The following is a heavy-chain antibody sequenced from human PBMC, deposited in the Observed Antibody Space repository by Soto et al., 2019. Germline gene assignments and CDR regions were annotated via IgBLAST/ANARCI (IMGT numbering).Heavy chain of an antibody. D-gene: IGHD6-19*01. CDR1: GFTFSSYA. J-gene: IGHJ4*02. Sequence: PGGSLRLSCAASGFTFSSYAMHWVRQAPGKGLEWVAVISYDGSNKYYADSVKGRFTISRDNSKNTLYLQMNSLRAEDTAVYYCARDDRYSSGWYYFDYWGQGTLVTVSS. V-gene: IGHV3-30-3*01. CDR2: ISYDGSNK. CDR3: ARDDRYSSGWYYFDY.